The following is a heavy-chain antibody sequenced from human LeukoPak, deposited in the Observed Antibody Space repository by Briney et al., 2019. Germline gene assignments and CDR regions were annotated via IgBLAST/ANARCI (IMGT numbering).Heavy chain of an antibody. CDR2: IYPGDSDT. D-gene: IGHD4-11*01. CDR1: GYSFTNYW. Sequence: GESLKISCKGSGYSFTNYWIGWVRQVPGKGLEWMGIIYPGDSDTKYSPSFQGQVTISADKSISTAYLQWSSLKASDTAMYYCARRSVPEKTSPSTFDIWGQGTMVTVSS. V-gene: IGHV5-51*01. CDR3: ARRSVPEKTSPSTFDI. J-gene: IGHJ3*02.